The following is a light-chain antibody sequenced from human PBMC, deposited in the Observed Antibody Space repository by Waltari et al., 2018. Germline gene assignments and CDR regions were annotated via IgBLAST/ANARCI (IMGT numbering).Light chain of an antibody. CDR1: QVIDNH. J-gene: IGKJ4*01. CDR3: QKYNNAPQP. V-gene: IGKV1-27*01. Sequence: DLQMTQPPSSLPASVGERITITCRASQVIDNHLAWYQHKPGKLPNLLIYATSTLHSGVPSRFSGSGSGTVFTLTISDLQPEDFAVYCCQKYNNAPQPFGGGTKVEIK. CDR2: ATS.